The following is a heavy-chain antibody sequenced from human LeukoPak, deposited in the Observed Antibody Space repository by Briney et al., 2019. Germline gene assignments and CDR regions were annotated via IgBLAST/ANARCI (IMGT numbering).Heavy chain of an antibody. V-gene: IGHV3-30-3*01. CDR2: ISYDGSNK. D-gene: IGHD3-22*01. CDR1: GFTFSSCA. CDR3: ARGVVITSGLDY. J-gene: IGHJ4*02. Sequence: GRSLRLSCAASGFTFSSCAMHWVRQAPGKGLEWVAVISYDGSNKYYADSVKGRFTISRDNSKNTLYLRMNSLRAEDTAVYYCARGVVITSGLDYWGPGTLVTVSS.